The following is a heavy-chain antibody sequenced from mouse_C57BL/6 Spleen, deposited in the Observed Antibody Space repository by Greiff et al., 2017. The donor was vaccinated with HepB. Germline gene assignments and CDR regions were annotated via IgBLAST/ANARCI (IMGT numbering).Heavy chain of an antibody. CDR2: INPSNGGT. J-gene: IGHJ2*01. CDR1: GYTFTSYW. CDR3: AREKVPVYYFDY. D-gene: IGHD1-3*01. V-gene: IGHV1-53*01. Sequence: QVQLQQSGTELVKPGASVKLSCKASGYTFTSYWMHWVKQRPGQGLEWIGNINPSNGGTNYNEKFKSKATLTVDKSSSTAYMQLSSLTSEDSAVYYCAREKVPVYYFDYWGQGTTLTVSS.